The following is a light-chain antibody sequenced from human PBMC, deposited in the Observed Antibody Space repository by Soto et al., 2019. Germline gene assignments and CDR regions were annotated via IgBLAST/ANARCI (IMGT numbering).Light chain of an antibody. CDR3: VQDYNYPLT. CDR1: QGIRND. V-gene: IGKV1-6*01. J-gene: IGKJ1*01. CDR2: AAS. Sequence: AIQMTQSPSSLSASVGDRVTITCRASQGIRNDLGWYQQKPGKAPKLLIYAASSLQSGVPSRFSGSRSGTDFTLTISSLQPEDFATYYCVQDYNYPLTFGQGTKVDVK.